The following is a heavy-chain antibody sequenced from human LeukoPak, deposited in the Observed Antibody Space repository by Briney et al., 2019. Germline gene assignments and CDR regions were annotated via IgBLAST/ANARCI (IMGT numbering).Heavy chain of an antibody. D-gene: IGHD6-13*01. J-gene: IGHJ4*02. CDR3: ARGEGIAAAEGE. CDR1: GYTFTSYD. V-gene: IGHV1-2*02. Sequence: ASVKVSCKASGYTFTSYDINWVRQATGQGLEWMGWINPNSGGTNYAQKFQGRVTMTRDTSISTAYMELSRLRSDDTAVYYCARGEGIAAAEGEWGQGTLVTVSS. CDR2: INPNSGGT.